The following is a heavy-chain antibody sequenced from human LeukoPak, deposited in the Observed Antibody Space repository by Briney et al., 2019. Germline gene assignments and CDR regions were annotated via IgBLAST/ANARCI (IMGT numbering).Heavy chain of an antibody. CDR1: GFTFSSYG. D-gene: IGHD3-10*01. Sequence: PGGSLRLSCAASGFTFSSYGMHWVRQAPGKGLEWVAAMSYDGSNKHYVDSVKGRFTISRDNSKNTLYLQMNSLRGVDTAVYYCAKDSYYDSGSLDYWGQGTLVTVSS. CDR3: AKDSYYDSGSLDY. J-gene: IGHJ4*02. V-gene: IGHV3-30*18. CDR2: MSYDGSNK.